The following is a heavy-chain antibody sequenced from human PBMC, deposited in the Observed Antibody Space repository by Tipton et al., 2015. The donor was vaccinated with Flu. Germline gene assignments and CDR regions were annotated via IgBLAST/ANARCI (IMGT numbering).Heavy chain of an antibody. CDR1: GFTFDDYG. CDR2: INWNGGST. Sequence: SLRLSCAASGFTFDDYGMSWVRQAPGKGLEWVSGINWNGGSTSYADSVKGRFTISRDNAKNSLYLQMNSLRAEDTALYHCATHSGSYLNDPLDVWGKGTTVTISS. D-gene: IGHD3-10*01. CDR3: ATHSGSYLNDPLDV. J-gene: IGHJ6*04. V-gene: IGHV3-20*01.